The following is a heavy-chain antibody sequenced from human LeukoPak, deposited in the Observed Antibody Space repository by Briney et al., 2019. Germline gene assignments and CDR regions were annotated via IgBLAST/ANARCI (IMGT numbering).Heavy chain of an antibody. CDR1: GYTFTSYG. V-gene: IGHV1-18*01. Sequence: GASVKVSCKASGYTFTSYGISWVRQAPGQGLEWMGWISAYNGNTNYAQKLQGRVTMTTDTSTSTAYMELSSLRSEDTAVYYCARLSRRCSGGSCYSPYYYYMDVWGKGTTVTISS. D-gene: IGHD2-15*01. J-gene: IGHJ6*03. CDR2: ISAYNGNT. CDR3: ARLSRRCSGGSCYSPYYYYMDV.